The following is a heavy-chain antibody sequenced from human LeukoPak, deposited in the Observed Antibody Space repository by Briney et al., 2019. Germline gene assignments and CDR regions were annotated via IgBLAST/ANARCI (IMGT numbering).Heavy chain of an antibody. CDR2: MNPNSGNT. Sequence: GASVKVSCQASGYTFTSYDINWVRQATGQGLEWMGWMNPNSGNTGYAQKFQGRVTMTRNTSISTAYMELSSLRSEDTAVYYCARVYYDSSGYYYYYYGMDVWGQGTTVTVSS. V-gene: IGHV1-8*01. D-gene: IGHD3-22*01. J-gene: IGHJ6*02. CDR3: ARVYYDSSGYYYYYYGMDV. CDR1: GYTFTSYD.